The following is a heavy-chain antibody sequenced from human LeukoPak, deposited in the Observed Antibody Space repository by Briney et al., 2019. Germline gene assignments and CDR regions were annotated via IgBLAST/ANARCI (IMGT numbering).Heavy chain of an antibody. CDR1: GYTFTTSA. CDR2: INTNTGNP. J-gene: IGHJ4*02. CDR3: ARVSGYCSSTSCYPSK. Sequence: ASVKVSCKASGYTFTTSAMSWVRQAPGQGLEWMGWINTNTGNPTYAQGFTGRFVFSLDTSVSTAYLQISSLKAEDTAVYFCARVSGYCSSTSCYPSKWGQGTLVTVSS. V-gene: IGHV7-4-1*02. D-gene: IGHD2-2*01.